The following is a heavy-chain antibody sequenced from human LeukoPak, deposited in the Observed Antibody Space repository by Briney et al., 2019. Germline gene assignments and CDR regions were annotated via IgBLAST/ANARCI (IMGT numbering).Heavy chain of an antibody. CDR2: ISAYNGNT. Sequence: ASVKVSCKASGYTFTSYGISWVRQAPGQGLEWMGWISAYNGNTNYAQKLQGRVTITRDTSASTAYMELSSLRSEDTAVYYCARDSRRYYGSGSPCDYWGQGTLVTVSS. D-gene: IGHD3-10*01. J-gene: IGHJ4*02. V-gene: IGHV1-18*01. CDR1: GYTFTSYG. CDR3: ARDSRRYYGSGSPCDY.